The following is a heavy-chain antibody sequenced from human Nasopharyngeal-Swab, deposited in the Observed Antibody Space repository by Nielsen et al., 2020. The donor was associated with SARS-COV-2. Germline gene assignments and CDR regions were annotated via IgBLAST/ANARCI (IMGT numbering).Heavy chain of an antibody. J-gene: IGHJ4*02. CDR3: AREGVAATPYCDY. D-gene: IGHD2-15*01. Sequence: GESLKISCAASGFTVTSHVIHWVRQAPGQGLEWVAGLSFDGTHGFYADSVKGRFTLSRDNSKNTLYLQMNRLRAEDTAVYCAREGVAATPYCDYWGQGTLVTVSS. CDR1: GFTVTSHV. CDR2: LSFDGTHG. V-gene: IGHV3-30*04.